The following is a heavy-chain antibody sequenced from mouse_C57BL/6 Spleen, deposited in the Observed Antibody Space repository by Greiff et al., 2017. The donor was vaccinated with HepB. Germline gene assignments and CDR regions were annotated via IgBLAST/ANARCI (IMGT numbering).Heavy chain of an antibody. CDR1: GFTFSSYA. CDR3: ARNYGNYHWYFDV. J-gene: IGHJ1*03. CDR2: ISDGGSYT. V-gene: IGHV5-4*03. Sequence: EVKVVESGGGLVKPGGSLKLSCAASGFTFSSYAMSWVRQTPEKRLEWVATISDGGSYTYYPDNVKGRFTISRDNAKNNLYLQMSHLKSEDTAMYYCARNYGNYHWYFDVWGTGTTVTVSS. D-gene: IGHD2-1*01.